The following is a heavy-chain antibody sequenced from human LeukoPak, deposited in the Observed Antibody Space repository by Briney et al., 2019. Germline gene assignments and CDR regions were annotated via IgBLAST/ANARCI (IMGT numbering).Heavy chain of an antibody. CDR1: GYTFTSYG. CDR3: ATNILVRDIINWFDP. J-gene: IGHJ5*02. CDR2: ISAYNGNT. D-gene: IGHD3-10*01. V-gene: IGHV1-18*01. Sequence: ASVKVSCTASGYTFTSYGISWVRQAPGQGLEWMGWISAYNGNTNYAQKLQGRVTMTTDTSTSTAYMELSSLRYDDTAVYYCATNILVRDIINWFDPWGQGTLVTVSS.